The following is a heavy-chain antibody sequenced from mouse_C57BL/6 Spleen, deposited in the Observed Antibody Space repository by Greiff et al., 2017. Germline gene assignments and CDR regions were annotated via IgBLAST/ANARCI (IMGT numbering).Heavy chain of an antibody. CDR1: GFNFKGYY. D-gene: IGHD1-1*01. CDR3: TTYDSSLFAY. Sequence: VQLQQPGAELVRPGASVKLSCTASGFNFKGYYMHWVKQRPEQGLEWIGWIDPENGDTDYASKFQGKATMTAYTSSNTAYLQLISLASEDAAVYDSTTYDSSLFAYWGQGTLVTVSA. CDR2: IDPENGDT. V-gene: IGHV14-4*01. J-gene: IGHJ3*01.